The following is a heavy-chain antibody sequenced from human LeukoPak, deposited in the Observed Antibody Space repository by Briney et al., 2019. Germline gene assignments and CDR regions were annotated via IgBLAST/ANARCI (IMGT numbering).Heavy chain of an antibody. V-gene: IGHV4-59*04. CDR2: IYYSGST. Sequence: PSETLSLTCTVSGGSTSGYSWSWIRQPPGKGLEWIGTIYYSGSTYYNPSLTSRVTISVDTSKNQFSLKLSSVTAADTAVYYCARHKDYYYSYMDVWGKGTTVTISS. CDR1: GGSTSGYS. J-gene: IGHJ6*03. CDR3: ARHKDYYYSYMDV.